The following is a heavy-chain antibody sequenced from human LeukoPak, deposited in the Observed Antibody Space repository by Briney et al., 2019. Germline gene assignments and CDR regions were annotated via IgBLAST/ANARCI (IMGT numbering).Heavy chain of an antibody. Sequence: PGGSLRLSCAASGFTFGTSWMSWFRRAPGTGLQWVAHTSPNGRDTYYVDSVKGRFTISRDNAKNSLYLQMNSLRAEDTAVYYCARGGYGYNFFDYWGQGTLVTVSS. V-gene: IGHV3-7*01. CDR3: ARGGYGYNFFDY. D-gene: IGHD5-24*01. J-gene: IGHJ4*02. CDR2: TSPNGRDT. CDR1: GFTFGTSW.